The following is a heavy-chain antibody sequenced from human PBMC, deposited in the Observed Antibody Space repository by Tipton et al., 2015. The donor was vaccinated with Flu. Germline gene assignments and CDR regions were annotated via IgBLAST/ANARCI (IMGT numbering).Heavy chain of an antibody. D-gene: IGHD1-26*01. V-gene: IGHV4-39*07. Sequence: GLVKPSEILSLTCTVSGFSISSGGYFWGWLRQPQGKGLEWIGTISYIGTTYYHPSLKSRVTVSFDTSNNHFSLRLTSATAADTAVYYCAKSGSYLEYLQHWGQGTLVTVSS. CDR3: AKSGSYLEYLQH. CDR1: GFSISSGGYF. J-gene: IGHJ1*01. CDR2: ISYIGTT.